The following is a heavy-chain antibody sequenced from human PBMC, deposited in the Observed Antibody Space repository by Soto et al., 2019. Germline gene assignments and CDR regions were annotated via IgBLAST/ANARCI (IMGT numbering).Heavy chain of an antibody. CDR2: VSSSGST. J-gene: IGHJ3*02. D-gene: IGHD3-22*01. CDR3: ASGSYDSRGYSEAFDI. CDR1: GGSISGDH. Sequence: TSETLSLTCTVSGGSISGDHWNWIRQPPGKGLEWIAYVSSSGSTKYNPSLKSRVTISIDTTKNQFSLRLSSVTAADTAVYYCASGSYDSRGYSEAFDIWGQGTKVTVSS. V-gene: IGHV4-59*01.